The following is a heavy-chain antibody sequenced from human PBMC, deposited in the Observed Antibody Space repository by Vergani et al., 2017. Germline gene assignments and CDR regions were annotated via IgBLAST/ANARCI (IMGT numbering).Heavy chain of an antibody. J-gene: IGHJ6*02. D-gene: IGHD4-17*01. CDR1: GGSFSGYY. CDR2: INHSGST. Sequence: QVQLQQWGAGLLKPSETLSLTCAVYGGSFSGYYWSWIRQPPGKGLERIGEINHSGSTNYNPSLKSRVTISVDTSKNQFSLKLSSVTAADTAVYYCARLMTTGHYYYYGMDVWGQGTTVTVSS. CDR3: ARLMTTGHYYYYGMDV. V-gene: IGHV4-34*01.